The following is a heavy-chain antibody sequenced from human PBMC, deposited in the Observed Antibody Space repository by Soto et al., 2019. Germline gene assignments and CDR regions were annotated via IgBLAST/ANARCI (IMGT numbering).Heavy chain of an antibody. CDR2: IIPIFGTA. CDR3: AKDINPFYYGSGSSSLYYYYGMDV. V-gene: IGHV1-69*01. D-gene: IGHD3-10*01. Sequence: QVQLVQSGAEVKKPGSSVKVSCKASGGTFSSYAISWVRQAPGQGLEWMGGIIPIFGTANYAQKFQGRVTITADESTSTAYMELSSLRSEDTAVYYCAKDINPFYYGSGSSSLYYYYGMDVWGQGTTVTVSS. CDR1: GGTFSSYA. J-gene: IGHJ6*02.